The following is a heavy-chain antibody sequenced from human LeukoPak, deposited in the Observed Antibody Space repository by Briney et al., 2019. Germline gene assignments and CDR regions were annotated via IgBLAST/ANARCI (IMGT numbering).Heavy chain of an antibody. Sequence: ASVKVSCKASTYSFTGYYMHWVRQAPGQGLEWMGWINPNSGGTVSPQKFQGRVTMTRDTSISTAYMELSSLTSDDTAVYYCARGSDFWSVYYDYWGQGTLVIVSS. V-gene: IGHV1-2*02. CDR3: ARGSDFWSVYYDY. CDR1: TYSFTGYY. CDR2: INPNSGGT. J-gene: IGHJ4*02. D-gene: IGHD3-3*01.